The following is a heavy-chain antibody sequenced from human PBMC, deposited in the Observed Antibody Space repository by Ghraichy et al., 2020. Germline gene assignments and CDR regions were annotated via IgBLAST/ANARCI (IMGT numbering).Heavy chain of an antibody. D-gene: IGHD6-6*01. V-gene: IGHV4-34*01. CDR1: GGSFSGYY. CDR3: ARGRAARSLGYYYYYMDV. Sequence: SETLSLTCAVYGGSFSGYYWSWIRQPPGKGLEWIGEINHSGSTNYNPSLKSRVTISVDTSKNQFSLKLSSVTAADTAVYYCARGRAARSLGYYYYYMDVWGKGTTVTGSS. J-gene: IGHJ6*03. CDR2: INHSGST.